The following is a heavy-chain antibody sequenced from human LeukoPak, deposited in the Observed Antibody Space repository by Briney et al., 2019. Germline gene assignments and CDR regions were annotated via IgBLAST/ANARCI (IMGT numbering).Heavy chain of an antibody. Sequence: SETLSLTCTVSGGSISGYYWTWIRQPPGKGLEWIGYIYHSGSTTYNPSLKSRVTTSVDMSKNQFYLKLTSVTAADAAVYYCARGGGAEYFQHWGQGTLVTVSS. V-gene: IGHV4-59*01. CDR1: GGSISGYY. J-gene: IGHJ1*01. D-gene: IGHD5-12*01. CDR2: IYHSGST. CDR3: ARGGGAEYFQH.